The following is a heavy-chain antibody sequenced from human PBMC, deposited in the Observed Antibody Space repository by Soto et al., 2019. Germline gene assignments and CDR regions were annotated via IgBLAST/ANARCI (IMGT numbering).Heavy chain of an antibody. V-gene: IGHV4-59*01. D-gene: IGHD3-22*01. Sequence: QVQLQESGPGLVKPSETLSLTCTVSGGSISSYDWSWIRQPPGKGLEWIGYIYYSGSTNYNASLKSRVTISVDTSKNQFSLKLSSVTAADTAVYDCASSRGGYFGYWGQGTLVTVSS. CDR2: IYYSGST. J-gene: IGHJ4*02. CDR3: ASSRGGYFGY. CDR1: GGSISSYD.